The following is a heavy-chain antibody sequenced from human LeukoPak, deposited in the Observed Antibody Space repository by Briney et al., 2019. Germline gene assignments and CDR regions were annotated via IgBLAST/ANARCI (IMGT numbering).Heavy chain of an antibody. D-gene: IGHD3-10*01. CDR3: ARASQALWFGELTHPFDY. Sequence: PSETLSLTCTVSGGSISSYYWSWIRQPAGKGLEWIGRIYTSGSTNYNPSLKSRVTMSVDTSKNQFSLKLSSVTAADTAVYYCARASQALWFGELTHPFDYWGQGTLVTVSS. CDR1: GGSISSYY. CDR2: IYTSGST. V-gene: IGHV4-4*07. J-gene: IGHJ4*02.